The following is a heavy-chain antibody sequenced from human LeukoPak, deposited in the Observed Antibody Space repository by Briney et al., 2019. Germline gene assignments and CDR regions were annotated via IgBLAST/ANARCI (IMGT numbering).Heavy chain of an antibody. CDR2: IYHSGST. Sequence: SQTLSLTCTVSGGSISSGGYYWSWIRQPPGKGLEWIGYIYHSGSTYYNPSLKSRVTISVDRSKNQFSLKLSSVTAADTAVYYCARVNTIFGVVFDYWGQGTLVTVSS. V-gene: IGHV4-30-2*01. CDR3: ARVNTIFGVVFDY. CDR1: GGSISSGGYY. D-gene: IGHD3-3*01. J-gene: IGHJ4*02.